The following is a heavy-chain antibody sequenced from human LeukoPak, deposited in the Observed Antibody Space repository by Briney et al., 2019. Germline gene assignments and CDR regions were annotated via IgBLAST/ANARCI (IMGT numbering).Heavy chain of an antibody. CDR1: GGSISSGDYY. CDR3: ARAVLVYYYYGMDV. J-gene: IGHJ6*02. Sequence: SSQTLSLTCTVSGGSISSGDYYWSWIRQPPGKGLEWIGYIYYSGSTYYNPSLKSRVTISVDTSKNQFSLKLSSVTAADTAVCYCARAVLVYYYYGMDVWGQGTTVTVSS. V-gene: IGHV4-30-4*01. CDR2: IYYSGST.